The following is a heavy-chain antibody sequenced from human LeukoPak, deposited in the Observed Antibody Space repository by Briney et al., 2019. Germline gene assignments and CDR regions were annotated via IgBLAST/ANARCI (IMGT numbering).Heavy chain of an antibody. J-gene: IGHJ5*02. D-gene: IGHD5-12*01. Sequence: GGSLRLSCAATGFTFSSYWMHWVRQAPGKGLVWVSRINSDGSSTSYADSVRGRFTISRDNAKNTLYLQMNSLRAEDTAVYYCARVVSGFNWFDPWGQGTLVTVSS. V-gene: IGHV3-74*01. CDR3: ARVVSGFNWFDP. CDR1: GFTFSSYW. CDR2: INSDGSST.